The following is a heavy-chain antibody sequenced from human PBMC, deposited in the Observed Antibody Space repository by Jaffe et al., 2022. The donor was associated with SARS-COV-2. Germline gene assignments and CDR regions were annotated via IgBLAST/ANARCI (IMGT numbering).Heavy chain of an antibody. CDR3: ARGGQQLVLGLDF. D-gene: IGHD6-13*01. CDR2: IYTSGST. J-gene: IGHJ4*02. Sequence: QVQLQESGPGLVKPSQTLSLTCTVSGGSISSSSYYWNWIRQPAGKGLEWIGRIYTSGSTNYNPSLKSRVTISVDTSKNQFSLRLSSVTAADTAVYYCARGGQQLVLGLDFWGQGTLVTVSS. V-gene: IGHV4-61*02. CDR1: GGSISSSSYY.